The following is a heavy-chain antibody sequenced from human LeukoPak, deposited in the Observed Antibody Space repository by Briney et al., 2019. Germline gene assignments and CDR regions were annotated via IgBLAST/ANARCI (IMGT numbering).Heavy chain of an antibody. V-gene: IGHV4-61*01. Sequence: SETLSLTCTVSGVSVSSGSYYWSWIRQPPGKGQEWIGYIYYSGSTNYNPSLKSRVTISVDTSKNQFSLKLSSVTAADTAVYYCAREGPSFWSGPDYGMDVWGQGTTVTVSS. CDR2: IYYSGST. D-gene: IGHD3-3*01. J-gene: IGHJ6*02. CDR1: GVSVSSGSYY. CDR3: AREGPSFWSGPDYGMDV.